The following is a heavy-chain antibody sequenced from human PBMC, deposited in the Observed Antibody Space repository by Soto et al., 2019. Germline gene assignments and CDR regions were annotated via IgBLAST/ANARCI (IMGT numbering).Heavy chain of an antibody. CDR3: AREAGSAYDSSGYFDY. D-gene: IGHD3-22*01. J-gene: IGHJ4*02. CDR2: ISYDGSNK. V-gene: IGHV3-30-3*01. Sequence: PGGSLRLSCAASGFTFSSYAMHWVRQAPGKGLEWVAVISYDGSNKYYADSVKGRFTISRDNSKNTLYLQMNSLRAEDTAVYYCAREAGSAYDSSGYFDYWGQGTLVTVSS. CDR1: GFTFSSYA.